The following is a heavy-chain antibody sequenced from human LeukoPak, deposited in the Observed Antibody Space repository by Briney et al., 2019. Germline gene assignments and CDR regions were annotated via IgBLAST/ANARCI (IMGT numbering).Heavy chain of an antibody. J-gene: IGHJ5*02. Sequence: SDTESLTCAVYRGSFSGYYWSWIRQPPGKGLEWLGEINHSGGTNYNSSLKSRVTMSVGTSKNQFALNLSSVTAADTAVYYCARAYCNSDSCSQGHWFDPWRPGTLVIVSA. CDR3: ARAYCNSDSCSQGHWFDP. CDR1: RGSFSGYY. D-gene: IGHD2-2*01. V-gene: IGHV4-34*01. CDR2: INHSGGT.